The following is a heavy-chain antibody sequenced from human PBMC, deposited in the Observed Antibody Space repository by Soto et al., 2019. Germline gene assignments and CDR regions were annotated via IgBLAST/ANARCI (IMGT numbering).Heavy chain of an antibody. V-gene: IGHV3-64*01. CDR2: ISSNGGST. D-gene: IGHD1-26*01. CDR3: ARSGNYRLDC. Sequence: GGSLRLSCAASGFTFSSYAMHWVRQAPGKGLEYVSAISSNGGSTYYANSVKGRFTISRDNSKNTLYLQMGSLRAEDSALYYCARSGNYRLDCWGQGTLVTVSS. CDR1: GFTFSSYA. J-gene: IGHJ4*02.